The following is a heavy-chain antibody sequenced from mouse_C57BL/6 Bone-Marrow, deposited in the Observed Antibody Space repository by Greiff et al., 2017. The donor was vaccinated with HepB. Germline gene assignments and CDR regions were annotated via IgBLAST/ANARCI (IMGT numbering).Heavy chain of an antibody. D-gene: IGHD2-3*01. J-gene: IGHJ2*01. V-gene: IGHV1-55*01. CDR2: IYPGSGST. CDR3: ARSDGYYVLYFDY. Sequence: QVQLQQSGAELVKPGASVKMSCKASGYTFTSYWITWVKQRPGQGLEWIGDIYPGSGSTNYNEKFKSKATLTVDTSSSTAYMQLSSLTSEDSAVYYCARSDGYYVLYFDYWGQGTTLTVSS. CDR1: GYTFTSYW.